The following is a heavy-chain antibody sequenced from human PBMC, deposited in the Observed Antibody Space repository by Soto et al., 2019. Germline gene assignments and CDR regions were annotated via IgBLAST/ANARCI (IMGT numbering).Heavy chain of an antibody. CDR3: AYLPCSGGSCYWFSFSGMDV. V-gene: IGHV2-5*02. D-gene: IGHD2-15*01. CDR2: INWDDDK. Sequence: QITLKESGPTLVKPTQTLTLTCTFSGFSLSTSGVGVAWIRQPPGRPLEGLALINWDDDKRYRPSLESRLTITKDTSKNQVVLTMTNMDSVDTATYYCAYLPCSGGSCYWFSFSGMDVWGQGTTVTVSS. CDR1: GFSLSTSGVG. J-gene: IGHJ6*02.